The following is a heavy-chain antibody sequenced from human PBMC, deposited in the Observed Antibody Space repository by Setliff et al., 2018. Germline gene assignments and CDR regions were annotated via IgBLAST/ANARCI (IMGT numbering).Heavy chain of an antibody. D-gene: IGHD3-3*02. V-gene: IGHV4-38-2*02. CDR2: LFQTGTT. CDR3: ARHLWGRWMAASSDYFDY. J-gene: IGHJ4*02. CDR1: GYSISSGYY. Sequence: KTSETLSLTCTVSGYSISSGYYWGWIRQPPGKGLEWLGSLFQTGTTYYNQSLESRVTMSVDTSNNQFSLKLHSVTAADTAVYYCARHLWGRWMAASSDYFDYWGQGSLVTVSS.